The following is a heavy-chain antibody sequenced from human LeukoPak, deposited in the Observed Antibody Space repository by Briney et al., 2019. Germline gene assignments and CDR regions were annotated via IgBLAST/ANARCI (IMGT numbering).Heavy chain of an antibody. D-gene: IGHD3-22*01. V-gene: IGHV1-69*01. CDR3: ARDSGVRMYYYDSSGYGGLDY. J-gene: IGHJ4*02. CDR2: IIPIFGTA. Sequence: SVKFSCKASGGTFSSYAISWVRQAPGQGLEWMGGIIPIFGTANYAQKFQGRVTITADESTSTAYMELSSLRSEDTAVYYCARDSGVRMYYYDSSGYGGLDYWGQGTLVTVSS. CDR1: GGTFSSYA.